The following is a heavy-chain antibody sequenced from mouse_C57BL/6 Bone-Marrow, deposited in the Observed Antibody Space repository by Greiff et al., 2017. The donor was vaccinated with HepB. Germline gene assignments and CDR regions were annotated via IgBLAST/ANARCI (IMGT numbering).Heavy chain of an antibody. CDR1: GYTFTSYG. CDR2: IYPRSGNT. V-gene: IGHV1-81*01. J-gene: IGHJ1*03. Sequence: QVHVKQSGAELARPVASVKLSCKASGYTFTSYGISWVKQSTGQGLEWIGEIYPRSGNTYYNEKFKGKATLTADKSSSTAYMELRSLTSEDSAVYFCARSRYFDVWGTGTTVTVSS. CDR3: ARSRYFDV.